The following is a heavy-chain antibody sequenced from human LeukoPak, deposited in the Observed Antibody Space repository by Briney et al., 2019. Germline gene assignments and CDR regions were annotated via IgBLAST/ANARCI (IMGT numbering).Heavy chain of an antibody. CDR3: ARRGCSSTSCYVFDY. J-gene: IGHJ4*02. D-gene: IGHD2-2*01. CDR2: IYPDDSDT. Sequence: PGESLKISCKGSGYSFTSYWIGCVRQMPGKGLEWMWIIYPDDSDTRYSPSFQGQVTISADKSISTAYLQWSSLKASDTAMYYCARRGCSSTSCYVFDYWGQGTLVTVSS. V-gene: IGHV5-51*01. CDR1: GYSFTSYW.